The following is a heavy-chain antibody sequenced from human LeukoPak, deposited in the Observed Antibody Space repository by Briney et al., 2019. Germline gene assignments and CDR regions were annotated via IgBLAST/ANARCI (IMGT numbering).Heavy chain of an antibody. J-gene: IGHJ4*02. CDR1: GGSISSSSYC. V-gene: IGHV4-39*07. Sequence: SETLSLTCTVSGGSISSSSYCWGWIRQPPGKGLEWIGDIFYSGNTYYNPSLKSRVTISVDTSKNQFSLKLSSVTAADTAVYYCARLVWFGESLYYFDYWGQGTLVTVSS. D-gene: IGHD3-10*01. CDR2: IFYSGNT. CDR3: ARLVWFGESLYYFDY.